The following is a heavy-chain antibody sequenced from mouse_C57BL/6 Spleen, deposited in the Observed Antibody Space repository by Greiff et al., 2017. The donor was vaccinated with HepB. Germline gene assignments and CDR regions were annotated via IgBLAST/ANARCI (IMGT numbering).Heavy chain of an antibody. V-gene: IGHV5-4*01. CDR2: ISDGGSYT. Sequence: EVMLVESGGGLVKPGGSLKLSCAASGFTFSSYAMSWVRQTPEKRLEWVATISDGGSYTYYPDNVKGRFTITRDNAKNNLYLQMSHLKSEDTAMYDYAGDRGGSSLSWFAYWGQGTLVTVSA. CDR3: AGDRGGSSLSWFAY. CDR1: GFTFSSYA. J-gene: IGHJ3*01. D-gene: IGHD1-1*01.